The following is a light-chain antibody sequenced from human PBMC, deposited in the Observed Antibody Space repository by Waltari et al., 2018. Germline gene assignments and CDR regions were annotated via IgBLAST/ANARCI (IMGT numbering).Light chain of an antibody. Sequence: QSALTQPASVSGSPGQSITISCTGTSRDVGGYNYVSWYQQHPGKAPKLMIYDVSKRPSGVSNRFSGSKSGNTASLTISGLQAEDEADYYCSSYTSSSLGVFGGGTKLTVL. V-gene: IGLV2-14*01. CDR3: SSYTSSSLGV. CDR1: SRDVGGYNY. J-gene: IGLJ3*02. CDR2: DVS.